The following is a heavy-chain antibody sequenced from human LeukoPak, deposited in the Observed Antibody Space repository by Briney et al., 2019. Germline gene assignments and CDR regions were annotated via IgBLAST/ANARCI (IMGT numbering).Heavy chain of an antibody. CDR1: GFTFSSYW. Sequence: GGSLRLSCAASGFTFSSYWMHWVRQAPGKGLVWVSRINSDGSSTSYADSVKGRFTISRDNAKNTLYLQMNSLKTEDTAVYYCTTDHAILTGWIDYWGQGTLVTVSS. V-gene: IGHV3-74*01. J-gene: IGHJ4*02. CDR3: TTDHAILTGWIDY. D-gene: IGHD3-9*01. CDR2: INSDGSST.